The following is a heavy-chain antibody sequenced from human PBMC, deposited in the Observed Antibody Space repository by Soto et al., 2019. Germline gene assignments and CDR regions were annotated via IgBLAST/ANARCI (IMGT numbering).Heavy chain of an antibody. CDR2: IRGNGDRT. J-gene: IGHJ4*02. Sequence: DEQLLESGGALVVPGGSLRLSCAASGFAFSNYAMTWVRQAPGKVLEWVSSIRGNGDRTYYAESVKGRFTISRDNSKSTLFLQMNSLRADDTAVYFCARAEVTAVFGFWGQGTLVTVSS. V-gene: IGHV3-23*01. CDR1: GFAFSNYA. CDR3: ARAEVTAVFGF. D-gene: IGHD2-21*02.